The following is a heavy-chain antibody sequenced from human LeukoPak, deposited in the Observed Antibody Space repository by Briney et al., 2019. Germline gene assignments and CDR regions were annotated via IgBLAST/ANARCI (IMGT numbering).Heavy chain of an antibody. Sequence: SETLSLTCGVSGGAITNYYWSWIRQPAGKGLEWIGRIYTSGSTNYNPSLKSRVTMSVDTSKNQFSLKLSSVTAADTAVYYCARGHSSSFYYYYYMDVWGKGTTVTVSS. CDR3: ARGHSSSFYYYYYMDV. D-gene: IGHD6-6*01. J-gene: IGHJ6*03. CDR2: IYTSGST. V-gene: IGHV4-4*07. CDR1: GGAITNYY.